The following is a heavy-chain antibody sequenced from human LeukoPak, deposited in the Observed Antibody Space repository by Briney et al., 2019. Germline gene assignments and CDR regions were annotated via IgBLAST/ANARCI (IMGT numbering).Heavy chain of an antibody. V-gene: IGHV6-1*01. CDR1: ADSVSSNSAT. CDR3: ARGYVYRFDS. J-gene: IGHJ4*02. CDR2: TYYRSKWRN. D-gene: IGHD3-16*01. Sequence: SQTLSLTCAISADSVSSNSATWNRIRQSPSRGLEWLGRTYYRSKWRNDYAVSVKGRITVNPDTSKNQFSLHLNSVTPEDTALYYCARGYVYRFDSWGQGILVTVSS.